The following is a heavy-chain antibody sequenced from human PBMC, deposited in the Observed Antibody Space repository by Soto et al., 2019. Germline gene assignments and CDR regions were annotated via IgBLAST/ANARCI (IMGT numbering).Heavy chain of an antibody. CDR3: ARGRITFGRVIAYNAGPEYGY. D-gene: IGHD3-16*02. V-gene: IGHV4-34*01. Sequence: SETLSLTCAVYGGSFSGYYWSWIRQPPGKGLEWIGEINHSGSTNYNPSLKSRVTISVDTSKNQFSLKLSSVTAADTAVYYCARGRITFGRVIAYNAGPEYGYWGPGSRVTV. CDR1: GGSFSGYY. J-gene: IGHJ4*02. CDR2: INHSGST.